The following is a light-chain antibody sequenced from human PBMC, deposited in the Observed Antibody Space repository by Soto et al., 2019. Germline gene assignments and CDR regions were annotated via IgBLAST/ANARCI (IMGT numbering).Light chain of an antibody. Sequence: EIVLTQSPAILSMSPGERATLSCRASQSVSSYFAWYQQKPGQAPRLLIYDASNRATGVPARFSGSWSGTDFTLTISSLVPEDFAVYYCQQRRYWPVTFGQGTNVELK. CDR2: DAS. CDR1: QSVSSY. J-gene: IGKJ1*01. V-gene: IGKV3-11*01. CDR3: QQRRYWPVT.